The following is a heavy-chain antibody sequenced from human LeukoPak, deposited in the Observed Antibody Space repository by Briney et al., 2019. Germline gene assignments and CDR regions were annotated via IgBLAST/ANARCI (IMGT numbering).Heavy chain of an antibody. V-gene: IGHV4-39*01. D-gene: IGHD2-2*01. Sequence: PSETLSLTCTVSGGSISSSSYYWGWIRQPPGKGLEWIGSIYYSGSTYYNPSLKSRVTISVDTSKNQFSLKLSSVTAADTAVYYCARHQSKSKYRLLRMEYYFDYWGQGTLVTVSS. CDR2: IYYSGST. CDR3: ARHQSKSKYRLLRMEYYFDY. CDR1: GGSISSSSYY. J-gene: IGHJ4*02.